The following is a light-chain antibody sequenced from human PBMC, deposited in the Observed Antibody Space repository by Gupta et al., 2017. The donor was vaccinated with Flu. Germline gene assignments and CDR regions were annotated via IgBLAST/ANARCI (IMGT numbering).Light chain of an antibody. V-gene: IGLV3-25*02. CDR3: QSADSSGSYFV. Sequence: SYDLTQPPSVSVSPGQTARITCSGDAVPKQYSYWYQQKPGQAPVLVMSKDTERPSGIPGRFSGSTSGTTVTLTITGVQAGDEAEYYCQSADSSGSYFVFGGGTKLTVL. CDR1: AVPKQY. J-gene: IGLJ2*01. CDR2: KDT.